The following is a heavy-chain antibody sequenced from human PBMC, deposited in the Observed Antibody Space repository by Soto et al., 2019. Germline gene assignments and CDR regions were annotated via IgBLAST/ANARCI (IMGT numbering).Heavy chain of an antibody. CDR3: ARDKITGRFDY. J-gene: IGHJ4*02. V-gene: IGHV4-34*01. D-gene: IGHD2-8*02. Sequence: QVQLQQWGAGLLKPSETLSLTCAAYGGSFSGYYWTWIRQPPGTGLEWIGEINHNGSTNYNPSLKTRVTTSVDTSKNQFSLKLTSVTAADTDVYYCARDKITGRFDYWGQGTMVTVSS. CDR2: INHNGST. CDR1: GGSFSGYY.